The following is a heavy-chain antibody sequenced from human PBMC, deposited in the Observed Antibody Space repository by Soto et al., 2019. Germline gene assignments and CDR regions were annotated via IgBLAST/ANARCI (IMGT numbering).Heavy chain of an antibody. CDR2: IYSTGNT. CDR3: RRSSRYSTDV. D-gene: IGHD6-13*01. J-gene: IGHJ6*02. Sequence: QLQLQESGPGLMKPSETLSLTCTVSGGSISSSSYWGWIRQPPGKGLEWIGSIYSTGNTYYHPSLKSRVSISADTSKHQFSLKLTSVTAADTAVYYCRRSSRYSTDVWGQGTTVTVSS. V-gene: IGHV4-39*01. CDR1: GGSISSSSY.